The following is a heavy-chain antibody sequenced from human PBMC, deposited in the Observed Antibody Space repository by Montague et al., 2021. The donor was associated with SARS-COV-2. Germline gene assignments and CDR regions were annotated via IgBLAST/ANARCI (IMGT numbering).Heavy chain of an antibody. Sequence: TLSLTCTVSGGSICSGGYYWSWIRQHPGKGLEWIGYIYYSGXTXYXXXXKXRVTISVDTSKNQFSLKLSSVTAADTAVYYCARTPAVYVVVVPAARGHFDYWGQGTLVTVSS. CDR1: GGSICSGGYY. CDR3: ARTPAVYVVVVPAARGHFDY. D-gene: IGHD2-2*01. V-gene: IGHV4-31*03. CDR2: IYYSGXT. J-gene: IGHJ4*02.